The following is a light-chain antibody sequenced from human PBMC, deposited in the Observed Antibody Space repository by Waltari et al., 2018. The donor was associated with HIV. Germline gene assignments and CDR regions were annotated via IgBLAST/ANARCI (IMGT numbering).Light chain of an antibody. CDR3: GTWDSSLSAPVV. Sequence: QSVLTQPPSVSAAPGQKVTISCSASSSNIGNNYVSWYQQLPGTAPKLLIYDNNKRPSGIPDRFSGSKSGTSATLGITGLQTGDEADYYCGTWDSSLSAPVVFGGGTKLTVL. CDR2: DNN. CDR1: SSNIGNNY. V-gene: IGLV1-51*01. J-gene: IGLJ2*01.